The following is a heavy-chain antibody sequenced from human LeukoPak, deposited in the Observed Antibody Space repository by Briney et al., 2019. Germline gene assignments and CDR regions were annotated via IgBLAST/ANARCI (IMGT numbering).Heavy chain of an antibody. CDR2: IWYDGSNK. Sequence: PGGSLRLSCAASGFTFSSYGMHWVRQAPGKGLEWVAVIWYDGSNKYYADSVKGRFTISRDNSKNTLYLQMNSLRAEDTAVYYCAKDSGGSRYFYYRGEGTLVTVSS. V-gene: IGHV3-33*06. CDR1: GFTFSSYG. D-gene: IGHD2-2*01. CDR3: AKDSGGSRYFYY. J-gene: IGHJ4*02.